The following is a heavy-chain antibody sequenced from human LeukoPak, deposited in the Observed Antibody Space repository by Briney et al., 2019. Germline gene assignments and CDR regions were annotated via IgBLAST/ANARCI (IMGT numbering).Heavy chain of an antibody. CDR2: TYYRSKWFV. D-gene: IGHD3-10*01. CDR3: TRFYNTNSFDY. CDR1: GDSVSGNTVA. J-gene: IGHJ4*02. V-gene: IGHV6-1*01. Sequence: SQTLSLTCAISGDSVSGNTVAWNWIRQSPSRGLEWLGRTYYRSKWFVDYAESVKGRITINADTSMNQLSLQLHSVTPEDTAMYYCTRFYNTNSFDYWGQGTLVTVSS.